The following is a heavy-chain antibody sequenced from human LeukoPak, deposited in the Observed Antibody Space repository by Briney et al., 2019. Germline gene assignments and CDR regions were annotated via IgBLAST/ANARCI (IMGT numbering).Heavy chain of an antibody. D-gene: IGHD4/OR15-4a*01. CDR3: GRGRAAKKRPFDY. J-gene: IGHJ4*02. CDR1: GGSISSGGYS. V-gene: IGHV4-30-2*01. Sequence: SETLSLTCAVSGGSISSGGYSWSWIRQPPGKGLEWIGYIYHSGSTNYNPSLKSRVTISVDTSKNQFSLKLSSVTAADTAVYYCGRGRAAKKRPFDYWGQGTLVTVSS. CDR2: IYHSGST.